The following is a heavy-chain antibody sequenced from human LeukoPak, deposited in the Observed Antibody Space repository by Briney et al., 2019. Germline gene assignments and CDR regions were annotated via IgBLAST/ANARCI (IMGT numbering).Heavy chain of an antibody. J-gene: IGHJ4*02. Sequence: SETLSLTCTVSGGSISSGGYSWSWIRQHPGKGLEWIGYIYYSGSTYYNPSLKSRVTISVDTSKNQFSLKLSSVTAADTAVYYCARDYCSGGSCYPDYWGQGTLVTVSS. V-gene: IGHV4-31*03. CDR2: IYYSGST. D-gene: IGHD2-15*01. CDR3: ARDYCSGGSCYPDY. CDR1: GGSISSGGYS.